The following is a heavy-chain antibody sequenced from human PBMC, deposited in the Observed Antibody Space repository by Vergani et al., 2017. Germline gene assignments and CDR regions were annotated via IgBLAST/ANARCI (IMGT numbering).Heavy chain of an antibody. CDR2: IYYSGST. J-gene: IGHJ2*01. CDR3: ASSFYDSSGYYSFTTDGYFDL. D-gene: IGHD3-22*01. V-gene: IGHV4-30-4*01. CDR1: GGSISSGDYY. Sequence: QVQLQESGPGLVKPSQTLSLPCTVSGGSISSGDYYWSWIRQPPGKGLEWIGYIYYSGSTYYHPSLKRRVTISVDTSKNQFYLKLSSVNAADTAVYYCASSFYDSSGYYSFTTDGYFDLWGRGTLVTVSS.